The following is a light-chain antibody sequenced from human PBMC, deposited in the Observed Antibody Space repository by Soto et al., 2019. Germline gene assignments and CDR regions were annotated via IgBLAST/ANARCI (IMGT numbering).Light chain of an antibody. J-gene: IGKJ5*01. CDR3: QQYDTLPLT. CDR2: DSS. Sequence: DIQMTQSPSSLSASVGDRVTITFQASQDITNYLNWYQQKPGKAPKLLIHDSSNLETGVPSRFSGSGSGTYFSFTISSLQPEDIATYYCQQYDTLPLTVGQGTRLEIK. V-gene: IGKV1-33*01. CDR1: QDITNY.